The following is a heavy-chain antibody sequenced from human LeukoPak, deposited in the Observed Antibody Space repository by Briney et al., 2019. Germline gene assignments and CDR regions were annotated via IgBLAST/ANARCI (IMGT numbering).Heavy chain of an antibody. CDR2: IYYSGST. D-gene: IGHD2-21*01. Sequence: PSQTLSLTCTVSGGSISSGDYYWSWIRQPPGKGLEWIGYIYYSGSTYYNPSLKSRVTISVDTSKNQFSLKLSSVTAADTAVYYCASVGPPLFPPEYFLHWGQGTLVTVSS. CDR1: GGSISSGDYY. CDR3: ASVGPPLFPPEYFLH. V-gene: IGHV4-30-4*01. J-gene: IGHJ1*01.